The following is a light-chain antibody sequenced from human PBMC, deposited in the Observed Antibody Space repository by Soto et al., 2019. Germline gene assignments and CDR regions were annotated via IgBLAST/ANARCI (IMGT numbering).Light chain of an antibody. Sequence: QSALTQPASVSGSPGQSITISCTGTSSDVGGYNYVSWYQQHPGIAPKLLIYGVTNRPSGVSTRLSGSKSANTASLTISGLQSEDEADYHCSSYPSASTLLYLFGTGTKLTVL. J-gene: IGLJ1*01. V-gene: IGLV2-14*01. CDR2: GVT. CDR1: SSDVGGYNY. CDR3: SSYPSASTLLYL.